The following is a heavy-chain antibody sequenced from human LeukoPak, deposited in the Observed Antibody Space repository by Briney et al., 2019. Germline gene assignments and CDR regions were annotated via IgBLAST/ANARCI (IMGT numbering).Heavy chain of an antibody. D-gene: IGHD3-16*02. CDR1: GGSLSGYY. Sequence: PSETLSLTCAVYGGSLSGYYWTWVRQPPGKGLEWIGEIYHSGSTNYNPSLKSRVTISVDKSKNQFSLKLSSVTAADTAVYYCALSLSLRFDPWGQGTLVTVSS. CDR3: ALSLSLRFDP. J-gene: IGHJ5*02. V-gene: IGHV4-34*01. CDR2: IYHSGST.